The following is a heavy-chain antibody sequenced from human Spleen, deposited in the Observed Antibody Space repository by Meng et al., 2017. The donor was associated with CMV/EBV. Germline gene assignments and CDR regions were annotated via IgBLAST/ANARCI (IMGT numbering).Heavy chain of an antibody. Sequence: SGKASGDPSNNYPITWVRQAPGQGLEWVGNIIPVLGTTNYAQNFQGRLTISADRSTNTAYMELSSLRPEDTAVYYCATPAMGNWFDPWGQGTLVTVSS. CDR2: IIPVLGTT. D-gene: IGHD1-26*01. CDR3: ATPAMGNWFDP. V-gene: IGHV1-69*08. J-gene: IGHJ5*02. CDR1: GDPSNNYP.